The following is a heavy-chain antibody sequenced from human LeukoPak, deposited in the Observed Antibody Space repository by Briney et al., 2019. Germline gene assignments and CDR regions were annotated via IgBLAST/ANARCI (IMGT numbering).Heavy chain of an antibody. Sequence: SETLSLTCTVSGGSISSSSYYWGWIRQPPGKGLEWIGSIYYSGSTYYNPSLKSRVTISVDTSKNQFSLKLSSVTAADTAVYYCARDLSPYYCSSTSCWDYAFDIWGQGTMVTVSS. CDR2: IYYSGST. CDR1: GGSISSSSYY. V-gene: IGHV4-39*07. J-gene: IGHJ3*02. CDR3: ARDLSPYYCSSTSCWDYAFDI. D-gene: IGHD2-2*01.